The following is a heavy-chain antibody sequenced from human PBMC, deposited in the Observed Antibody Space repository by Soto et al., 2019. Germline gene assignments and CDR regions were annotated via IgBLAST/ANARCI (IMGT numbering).Heavy chain of an antibody. D-gene: IGHD6-13*01. V-gene: IGHV3-23*01. CDR2: ISGSGGST. J-gene: IGHJ6*03. CDR3: AKDWAAADPREYYYYIGV. Sequence: GSLRLSCAASGFTFSSYAMSWVRQAPGKGLEWVSAISGSGGSTYYADSVKGRFTISRDNSKNTLYLQMNSLRAEDTAVYYCAKDWAAADPREYYYYIGVWGKGTTVTVSS. CDR1: GFTFSSYA.